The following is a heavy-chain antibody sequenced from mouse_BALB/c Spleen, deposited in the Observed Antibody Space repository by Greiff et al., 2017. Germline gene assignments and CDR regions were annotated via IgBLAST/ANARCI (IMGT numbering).Heavy chain of an antibody. V-gene: IGHV14-1*02. CDR3: ARGYDGEGYAMDY. CDR1: GFNIKDYY. D-gene: IGHD2-2*01. Sequence: VQLKQSGAELVRPGALVKLSCKASGFNIKDYYMHWVKQRPEQGLEWIGWIDPENGNTIYDPKFQGKASITADTSSNTAYLQLSSLTSEDTAVYYCARGYDGEGYAMDYWGQGTSVTVSS. CDR2: IDPENGNT. J-gene: IGHJ4*01.